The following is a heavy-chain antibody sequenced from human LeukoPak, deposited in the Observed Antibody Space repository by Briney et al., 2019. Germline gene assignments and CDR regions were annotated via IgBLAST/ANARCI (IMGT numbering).Heavy chain of an antibody. CDR1: GYTFTSYY. Sequence: ASVKVSCKASGYTFTSYYMHWVRQAPGQGLEWMGIINPSGGSTSCAQKFQGRVTMTRDTSTSTVYMELSSLRSEDTAVYYCAREFVAFDAFDIWGQGTMVTVSS. V-gene: IGHV1-46*01. D-gene: IGHD2-21*01. CDR3: AREFVAFDAFDI. J-gene: IGHJ3*02. CDR2: INPSGGST.